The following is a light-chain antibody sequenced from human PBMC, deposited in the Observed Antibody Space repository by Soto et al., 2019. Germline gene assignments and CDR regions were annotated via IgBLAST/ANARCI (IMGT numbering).Light chain of an antibody. CDR1: SSDVGSYDY. J-gene: IGLJ2*01. Sequence: QSALIQPPSVSGSPGQSVTISCTGTSSDVGSYDYVSWYQQHPGKVPKLILYEVSKRPSGVPDRFSGSRSGNTASLTVSGLQAEDEADYYCSSFAGSPVVFGGGTKLTVL. CDR3: SSFAGSPVV. CDR2: EVS. V-gene: IGLV2-8*01.